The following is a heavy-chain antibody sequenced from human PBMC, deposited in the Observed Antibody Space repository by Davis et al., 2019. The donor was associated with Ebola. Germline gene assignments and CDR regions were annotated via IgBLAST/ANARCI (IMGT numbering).Heavy chain of an antibody. D-gene: IGHD4-17*01. CDR1: GFTFSSYA. V-gene: IGHV3-23*01. Sequence: PGGSLRLSCAASGFTFSSYAMSWVRQAPGKGLEWVSSISVRSITYHADSVKGRFTISRDNSKNTLYLQINSLRAEETAVYYCAKVHPPTTVTTGWFDPRGQGTLVTVSS. CDR3: AKVHPPTTVTTGWFDP. J-gene: IGHJ5*02. CDR2: ISVRSIT.